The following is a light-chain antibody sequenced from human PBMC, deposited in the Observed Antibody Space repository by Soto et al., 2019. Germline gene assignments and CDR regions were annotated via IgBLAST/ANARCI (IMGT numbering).Light chain of an antibody. CDR3: QQYNNWPPKT. CDR1: QGVSSS. CDR2: GAS. Sequence: EIVMTQSPATLSVSPGERATLSCRASQGVSSSLAWYQQKPGQAPRLLIYGASTRATGIPARFSGSGSGTEFTLTISSLQSEDFAVYYCQQYNNWPPKTFGQGTKVDIK. V-gene: IGKV3-15*01. J-gene: IGKJ1*01.